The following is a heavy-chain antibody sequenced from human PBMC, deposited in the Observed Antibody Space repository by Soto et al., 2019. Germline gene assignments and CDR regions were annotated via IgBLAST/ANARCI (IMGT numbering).Heavy chain of an antibody. J-gene: IGHJ2*01. Sequence: QLQLRESGPGLVKPSETLSLTCTVSGGSISGGVGGLYYWSWIRQPPGKGLEWIGYIYDSGSTYYTPCLKSRVTISADTSKNQFSLRLSSVTAADTAVYYCARAVIPLTTDWYFDLWGRGTLVTVSS. CDR2: IYDSGST. CDR3: ARAVIPLTTDWYFDL. V-gene: IGHV4-30-4*01. D-gene: IGHD4-17*01. CDR1: GGSISGGVGGLYY.